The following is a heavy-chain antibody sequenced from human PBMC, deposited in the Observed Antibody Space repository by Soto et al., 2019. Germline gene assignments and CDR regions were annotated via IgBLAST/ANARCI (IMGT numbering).Heavy chain of an antibody. CDR3: VPSIAPRLFDY. J-gene: IGHJ4*02. CDR1: GFSLTTSGVG. CDR2: IYWDDDK. V-gene: IGHV2-5*02. Sequence: QITLKESGPTLVKPTQTLTLTCTFSGFSLTTSGVGVGWIRQFPGKALEWLALIYWDDDKAYRPSLGSRLTITKDTSRNQVVLTMTNMDPVDTATYYCVPSIAPRLFDYWGQGTLVTV. D-gene: IGHD6-13*01.